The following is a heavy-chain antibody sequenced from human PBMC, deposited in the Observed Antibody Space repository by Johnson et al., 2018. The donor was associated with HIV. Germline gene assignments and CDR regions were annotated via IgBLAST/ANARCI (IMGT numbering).Heavy chain of an antibody. CDR1: GFTFHDYG. Sequence: VHLVESGGRVVRPGGSLRLSCAASGFTFHDYGMTWVRQAPGKGLEWVSGINWSGSSTDYADSVKGRFTISRDNARNSLFLQVNSLRAEDTAVYYCGRPHAFDIWGQGTMVTVSS. CDR3: GRPHAFDI. J-gene: IGHJ3*02. CDR2: INWSGSST. V-gene: IGHV3-20*04.